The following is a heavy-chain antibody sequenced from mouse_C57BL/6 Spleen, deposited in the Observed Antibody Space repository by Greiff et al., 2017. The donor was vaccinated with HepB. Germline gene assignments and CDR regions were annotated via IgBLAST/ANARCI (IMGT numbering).Heavy chain of an antibody. Sequence: VQLQQPGAELVRPGTSVKLSCKASGYTFTSYWMHWVKQRPGQGLEWIGVIDPSDSYTNYNQKFKGKATLTVDTSSSTAYMQLSSLTSEDSAVYYCARFSYDYAMDYWGQGTLVTVSA. J-gene: IGHJ3*01. V-gene: IGHV1-59*01. D-gene: IGHD2-12*01. CDR3: ARFSYDYAMDY. CDR2: IDPSDSYT. CDR1: GYTFTSYW.